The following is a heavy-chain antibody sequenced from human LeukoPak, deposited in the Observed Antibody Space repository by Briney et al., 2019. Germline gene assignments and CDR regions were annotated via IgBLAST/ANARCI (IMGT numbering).Heavy chain of an antibody. V-gene: IGHV4-59*08. D-gene: IGHD2-2*01. J-gene: IGHJ3*02. CDR2: IYYSGST. Sequence: SETLSLTCTVSGGPISSYYWSWIRQPPGKGLEWIGYIYYSGSTNYNPSLRSRVTISVDTSKNQFSLKLSSVTAADTAVYYCARHRLGYCSSTSCPLGAFDIWGQGTMVTVSS. CDR1: GGPISSYY. CDR3: ARHRLGYCSSTSCPLGAFDI.